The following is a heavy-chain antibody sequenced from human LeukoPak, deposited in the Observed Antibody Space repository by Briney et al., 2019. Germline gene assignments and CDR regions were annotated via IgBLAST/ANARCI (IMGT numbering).Heavy chain of an antibody. Sequence: SETLSLTCTISGGSTSSYYWSWIRQPPGKGLEWIGYIHYSGSTNYNPSLKSRATISLDTSKNQVSLKLSSVTDADTAVYSCASRASGSYPDYFDYWGQGTLVTVSS. D-gene: IGHD1-26*01. J-gene: IGHJ4*02. V-gene: IGHV4-59*08. CDR2: IHYSGST. CDR1: GGSTSSYY. CDR3: ASRASGSYPDYFDY.